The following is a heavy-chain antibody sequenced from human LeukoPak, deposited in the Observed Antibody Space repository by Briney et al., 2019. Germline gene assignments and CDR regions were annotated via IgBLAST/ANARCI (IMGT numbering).Heavy chain of an antibody. D-gene: IGHD5-18*01. CDR3: AKGYSYGYVIDY. CDR1: GFTFDDYA. CDR2: ISWNSGSI. Sequence: PGGSLRLSCAASGFTFDDYAMHWVRHAPGKGLEWVSGISWNSGSIGYADSVKGRFTISRDNAKNSLYLQMNSLRAEDTALYYCAKGYSYGYVIDYWGQGTLVTVSS. J-gene: IGHJ4*02. V-gene: IGHV3-9*01.